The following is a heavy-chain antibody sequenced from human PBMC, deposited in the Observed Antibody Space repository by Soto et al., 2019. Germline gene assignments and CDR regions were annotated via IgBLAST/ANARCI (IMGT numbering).Heavy chain of an antibody. J-gene: IGHJ5*02. CDR1: CGSISSYY. D-gene: IGHD6-25*01. Sequence: SETLSLTCTVSCGSISSYYLSWIRQTPGKGLEWIGYIYYSGSTNYNPSLKSRVTISVDTSKNQFSLKLSSVTAADTAVYYCARPHGGSSGWDNWFDPWGQGTLVTVSS. V-gene: IGHV4-59*01. CDR3: ARPHGGSSGWDNWFDP. CDR2: IYYSGST.